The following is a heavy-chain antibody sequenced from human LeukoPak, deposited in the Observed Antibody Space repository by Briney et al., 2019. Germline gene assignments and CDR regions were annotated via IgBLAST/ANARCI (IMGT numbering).Heavy chain of an antibody. D-gene: IGHD1-26*01. Sequence: GRSLRLSCAASGFTFSSYAMHWVRQAPGKGXXXVAXXSYXXXXXXXXXXXXXXXXXSRDNSKNTLYLQMNSLRAEDTAVYYCARGKWELPFDYWGQGTLVTVSS. CDR2: XSYXXXXX. CDR3: ARGKWELPFDY. J-gene: IGHJ4*02. V-gene: IGHV3-30-3*01. CDR1: GFTFSSYA.